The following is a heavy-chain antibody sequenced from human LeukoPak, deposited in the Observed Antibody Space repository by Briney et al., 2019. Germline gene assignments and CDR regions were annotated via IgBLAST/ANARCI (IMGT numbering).Heavy chain of an antibody. J-gene: IGHJ3*02. Sequence: HGESLKISCKGSGYSFTSYWIGWVRQMPGKGLEWMGIIYPGDSDTRYSPSFQGQVTISADKSISTAYLQWSSLKASDTAMYYCAKGYYYDSSGTFDAFDIWGQGTMVTVSS. CDR2: IYPGDSDT. D-gene: IGHD3-22*01. V-gene: IGHV5-51*01. CDR1: GYSFTSYW. CDR3: AKGYYYDSSGTFDAFDI.